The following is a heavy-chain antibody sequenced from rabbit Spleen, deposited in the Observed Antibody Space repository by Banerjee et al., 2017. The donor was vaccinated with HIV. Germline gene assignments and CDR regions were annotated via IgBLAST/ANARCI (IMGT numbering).Heavy chain of an antibody. V-gene: IGHV1S40*01. Sequence: QSLEESGGDLVKPGASLTLTCKASGFDLSGSYYMCWVRQAPGKGLELIACIDTRSVNTADATWAKGRFTISKTSSTTVTLQMTSLTVADTATYFCARGAWSTDCMNLWGPGTLVTVS. CDR2: IDTRSVNT. CDR1: GFDLSGSYY. J-gene: IGHJ4*01. CDR3: ARGAWSTDCMNL. D-gene: IGHD7-1*01.